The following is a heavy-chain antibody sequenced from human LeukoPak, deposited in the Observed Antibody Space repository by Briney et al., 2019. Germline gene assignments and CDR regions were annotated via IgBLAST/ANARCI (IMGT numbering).Heavy chain of an antibody. CDR3: AKDRRTDYRGAWY. D-gene: IGHD6-19*01. CDR2: ISGSGGST. CDR1: GFTFSSYA. V-gene: IGHV3-23*01. Sequence: PGGSLRLSCAASGFTFSSYAMTWVRQAPGKGLEWVSTISGSGGSTHYADSAKGRFTISRDNSKSTLYLQMNSLRAGDTAVYYCAKDRRTDYRGAWYWGQGTLVSVSS. J-gene: IGHJ4*02.